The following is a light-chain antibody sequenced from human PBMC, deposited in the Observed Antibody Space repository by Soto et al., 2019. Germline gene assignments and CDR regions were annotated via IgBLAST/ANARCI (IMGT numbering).Light chain of an antibody. CDR3: QQYHADPWT. V-gene: IGKV1-5*01. CDR1: QSIGSR. J-gene: IGKJ1*01. CDR2: DES. Sequence: GDRVTITCRASQSIGSRLAWYQQKPGKAPKLLIYDESILESGVPSRFSGSRSGTEFTLTITSLQPDDFATYYCQQYHADPWTFGQGTKVEVK.